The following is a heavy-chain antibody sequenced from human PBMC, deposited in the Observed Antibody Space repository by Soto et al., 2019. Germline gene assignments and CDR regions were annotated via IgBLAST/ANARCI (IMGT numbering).Heavy chain of an antibody. V-gene: IGHV1-18*04. CDR1: GYTFTSYG. Sequence: QVLLVQSGAEVKKPGASVKVSCKASGYTFTSYGISWVRQAPGQGLEWMGWISAYNGYTNYAQKLQGRVTMSTDTSTTTAYMDLRSLRSDDTAVYYCARDRDSSGYYYYGMDVWGQGTTVTVSS. CDR2: ISAYNGYT. D-gene: IGHD3-22*01. J-gene: IGHJ6*02. CDR3: ARDRDSSGYYYYGMDV.